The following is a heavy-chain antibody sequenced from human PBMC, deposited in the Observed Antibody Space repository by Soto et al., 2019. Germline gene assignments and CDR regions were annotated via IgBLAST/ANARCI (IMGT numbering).Heavy chain of an antibody. J-gene: IGHJ4*02. CDR2: VYYTGST. CDR3: ARSVAAPGAPIDY. CDR1: GGSISGSY. Sequence: SETLSLTCSVSGGSISGSYWSWIRQSPGKGLEWLGYVYYTGSTNYSPSLRSRVSISVDTSKNEFSLRLSSVTAADTAVYFCARSVAAPGAPIDYWGQGTQVTVSS. V-gene: IGHV4-59*01. D-gene: IGHD6-13*01.